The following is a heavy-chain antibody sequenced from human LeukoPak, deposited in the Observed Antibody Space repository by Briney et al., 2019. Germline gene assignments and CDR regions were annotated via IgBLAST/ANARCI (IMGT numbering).Heavy chain of an antibody. CDR1: GGSISSGSYY. J-gene: IGHJ4*02. D-gene: IGHD3-3*01. V-gene: IGHV4-61*02. CDR3: ARGRFLEWLN. CDR2: IYTSGST. Sequence: SETLSLTCTVSGGSISSGSYYWSWIRQPAGKGLEWIGRIYTSGSTNYNPSLKSRVTISVDTSKNQFSLKLSSVTAADTAVYYCARGRFLEWLNWGQGTLVTVSS.